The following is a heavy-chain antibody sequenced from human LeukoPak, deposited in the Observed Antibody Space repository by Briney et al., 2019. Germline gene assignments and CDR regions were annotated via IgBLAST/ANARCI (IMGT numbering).Heavy chain of an antibody. CDR3: AKERSSSWIDY. V-gene: IGHV3-48*01. J-gene: IGHJ4*02. Sequence: QPGGSLRLSCAASGFTFRSYSMNWVRQAPGKGLEWVSYISSSSSTIYYADSVKGRFTISRDNSKNTLYLQMNSLRAEDTAVYYCAKERSSSWIDYWGQGTLVTVSS. D-gene: IGHD6-13*01. CDR2: ISSSSSTI. CDR1: GFTFRSYS.